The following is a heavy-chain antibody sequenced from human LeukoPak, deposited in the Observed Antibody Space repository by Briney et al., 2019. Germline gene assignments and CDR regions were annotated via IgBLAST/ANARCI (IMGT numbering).Heavy chain of an antibody. CDR3: AKDGGGYYPSYYYMDV. D-gene: IGHD2-15*01. J-gene: IGHJ6*03. CDR1: GFTFSDYY. Sequence: GGSLRLSCAASGFTFSDYYMSWIRQAPGKGLEWVSYISSSGSTIYYADSVKGRFTISRDNAKNSLYLQMNSLRAEDTAVYYCAKDGGGYYPSYYYMDVWGKGTTVTISS. CDR2: ISSSGSTI. V-gene: IGHV3-11*04.